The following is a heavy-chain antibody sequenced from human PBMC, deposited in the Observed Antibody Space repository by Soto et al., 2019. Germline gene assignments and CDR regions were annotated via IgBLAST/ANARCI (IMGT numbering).Heavy chain of an antibody. CDR3: ARRYGPSFDY. J-gene: IGHJ4*02. CDR2: IYYSGST. D-gene: IGHD4-17*01. Sequence: ETLSLTCTGSGGSISSYYWSWIRQPPGKGLEWIGYIYYSGSTNYNPSLKSRVTISVDTSKNQFSLKLSSVTAADTAVYYCARRYGPSFDYWGQGTLVTVSS. CDR1: GGSISSYY. V-gene: IGHV4-59*01.